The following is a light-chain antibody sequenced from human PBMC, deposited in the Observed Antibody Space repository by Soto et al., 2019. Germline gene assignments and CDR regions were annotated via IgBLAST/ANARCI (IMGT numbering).Light chain of an antibody. J-gene: IGKJ2*01. CDR3: QQTYSTPYT. CDR2: TSG. Sequence: IQMTQSPSSLSASVGDRVTITCRASQRITTYLNWYQQKPGNAPKLLITTSGTLQRGVPSRFTGSGSGTDFTLTITSLQHEDFATYFCQQTYSTPYTFGLGTKLEIK. CDR1: QRITTY. V-gene: IGKV1-39*01.